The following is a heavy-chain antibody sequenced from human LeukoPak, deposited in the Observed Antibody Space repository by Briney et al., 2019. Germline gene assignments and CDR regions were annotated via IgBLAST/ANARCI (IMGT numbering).Heavy chain of an antibody. CDR3: ARTYRTTGWFDP. CDR1: GYTFTGYY. J-gene: IGHJ5*02. Sequence: ASVKVSCKASGYTFTGYYMHWVRQAPGQGLEWMRWINPNSGVTNYAQKFQGRVTMTRDTSISTAYMELSRLRSDDTAVYYCARTYRTTGWFDPWGQGTLVTVSS. D-gene: IGHD1-14*01. V-gene: IGHV1-2*02. CDR2: INPNSGVT.